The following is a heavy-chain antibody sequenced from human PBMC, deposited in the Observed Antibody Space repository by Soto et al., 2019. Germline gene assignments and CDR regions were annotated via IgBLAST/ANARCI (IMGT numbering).Heavy chain of an antibody. CDR3: ANGRRIAARYYGMDV. Sequence: LSLTCTVSDGSLSGFYWNWVRQAPGKGLEWVSGISWNSGSIGYADSVKGRFTISRDNAKNSLYLQMNSLRAEDTALYYCANGRRIAARYYGMDVWGQGTTVTGSS. D-gene: IGHD6-6*01. V-gene: IGHV3-9*01. CDR2: ISWNSGSI. J-gene: IGHJ6*02. CDR1: DGSLSGFY.